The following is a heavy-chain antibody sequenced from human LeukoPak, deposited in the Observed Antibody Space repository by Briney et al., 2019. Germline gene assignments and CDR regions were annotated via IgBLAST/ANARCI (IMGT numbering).Heavy chain of an antibody. Sequence: SETLSLTCTVSGGSISSYYWSWIRQPPGKGLEWIGYIYHSGSTYYNPSLKSRVTISVDRSKNQFSLKLSSVTAADTAVYYCARSNYYDSSGYYPAFDYWGQGTLVTVSS. CDR3: ARSNYYDSSGYYPAFDY. CDR1: GGSISSYY. J-gene: IGHJ4*02. D-gene: IGHD3-22*01. V-gene: IGHV4-59*12. CDR2: IYHSGST.